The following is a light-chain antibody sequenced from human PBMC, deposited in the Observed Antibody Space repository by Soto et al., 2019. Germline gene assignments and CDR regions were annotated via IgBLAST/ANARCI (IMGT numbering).Light chain of an antibody. CDR2: DVS. Sequence: QSVLTQPASVSGSPVQSSTISCTGTSSDVGGYNYVSWYQQHPGKAPKLMIYDVSNRPSGVSNRFSGSKSGNTASLTISGLQAEDEADYYCSSYTSSSTRVFGTGTKVTVL. J-gene: IGLJ1*01. V-gene: IGLV2-14*01. CDR1: SSDVGGYNY. CDR3: SSYTSSSTRV.